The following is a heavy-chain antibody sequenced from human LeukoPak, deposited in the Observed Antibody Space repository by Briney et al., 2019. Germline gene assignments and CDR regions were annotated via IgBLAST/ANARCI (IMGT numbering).Heavy chain of an antibody. V-gene: IGHV3-21*04. CDR3: AKELSSAWSLDY. Sequence: PGGSLRLSCAASGFTFSSYSMNWVRQAPGKGLEWVSWISSRSSHIFYGDSMKGRFTISRDNTENSLYLQMNSLRVEDTALYYCAKELSSAWSLDYWGQGTLVTVSS. CDR1: GFTFSSYS. J-gene: IGHJ4*02. CDR2: ISSRSSHI. D-gene: IGHD6-19*01.